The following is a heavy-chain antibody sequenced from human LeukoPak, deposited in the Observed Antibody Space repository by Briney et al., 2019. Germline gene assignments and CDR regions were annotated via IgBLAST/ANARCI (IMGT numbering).Heavy chain of an antibody. V-gene: IGHV3-21*01. J-gene: IGHJ6*02. CDR1: GFTFSSYS. Sequence: GSLRLSSAASGFTFSSYSMNWVRPAPGKGLGWVSSIASSSSSIYYTDSVKGRFTMSRDNAKNSLYLQMNSLRAEDTAVYYCARAHIAAAVDYYYGMDVWGQGTTVTVSS. CDR2: IASSSSSI. D-gene: IGHD6-13*01. CDR3: ARAHIAAAVDYYYGMDV.